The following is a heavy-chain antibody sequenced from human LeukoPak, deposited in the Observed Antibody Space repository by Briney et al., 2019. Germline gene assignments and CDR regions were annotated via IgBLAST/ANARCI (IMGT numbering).Heavy chain of an antibody. V-gene: IGHV3-23*01. CDR3: AKVVDDFWRGNWCHFDC. CDR1: GFTFNTYA. Sequence: GGSLRLSCAASGFTFNTYAMTWVRQAAGKGLEWCSGISGSGGRTYYADSVKGRFTISRDNSKNTLQLQLSGLTGEDTAVYFCAKVVDDFWRGNWCHFDCWGQGTLVTVSS. CDR2: ISGSGGRT. J-gene: IGHJ4*02. D-gene: IGHD3-3*01.